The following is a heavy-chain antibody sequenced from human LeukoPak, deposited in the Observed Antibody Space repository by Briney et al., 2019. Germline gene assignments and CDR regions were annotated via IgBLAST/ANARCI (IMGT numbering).Heavy chain of an antibody. CDR2: ISSSSSYI. CDR1: GFTFSSYS. V-gene: IGHV3-21*01. Sequence: KPGGSLRLSCAASGFTFSSYSMNWVRQAPGKGLEWVSSISSSSSYIYYADSVKGRFTISRDNAKNSLYLQMNSLRAEDTAVYFCAKDDYSNSLVDPWGQGTLVTVSS. CDR3: AKDDYSNSLVDP. D-gene: IGHD4-11*01. J-gene: IGHJ5*02.